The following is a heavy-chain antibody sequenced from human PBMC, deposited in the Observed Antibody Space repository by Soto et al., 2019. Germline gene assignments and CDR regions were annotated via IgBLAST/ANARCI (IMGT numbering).Heavy chain of an antibody. J-gene: IGHJ3*02. Sequence: EVQLLESGGGLVQPGGSLRLSCAASGFTFSNYAMSWVRQAPGKGLEWVSVIGGSGDSTYYADSVKGRFTISRDNSKNTLFLHMNSLRGEDAALYYCAEVIRGLNDAFDIWGQGTMVTVSS. V-gene: IGHV3-23*01. CDR2: IGGSGDST. CDR3: AEVIRGLNDAFDI. D-gene: IGHD3-10*01. CDR1: GFTFSNYA.